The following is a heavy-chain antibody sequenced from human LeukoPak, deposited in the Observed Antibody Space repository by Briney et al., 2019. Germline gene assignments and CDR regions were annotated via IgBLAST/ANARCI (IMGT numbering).Heavy chain of an antibody. Sequence: SVKVSCKASGCTFSSYAISWVRQAPGQGLEWMGRIIPILGIANYAQKFQGRVTVTADKSTSTAYMELSSLRSEDTAVYYCAREPGWFDPWGQGTLVTVSS. CDR1: GCTFSSYA. CDR3: AREPGWFDP. J-gene: IGHJ5*02. CDR2: IIPILGIA. V-gene: IGHV1-69*04.